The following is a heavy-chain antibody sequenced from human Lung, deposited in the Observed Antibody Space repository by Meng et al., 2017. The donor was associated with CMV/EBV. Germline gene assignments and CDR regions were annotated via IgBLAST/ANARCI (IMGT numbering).Heavy chain of an antibody. D-gene: IGHD2-2*01. CDR3: ARTRIEVEPDGRKIKYYNYGMDV. Sequence: SVKVSXKASGYTFTTYDINWVRQATGQGPEWMGWMNPNSGNTGYAQKFQGRVTLTRVTSISTAYMELSSLTSDDTAVYYCARTRIEVEPDGRKIKYYNYGMDVWGQGXTVTVSS. CDR2: MNPNSGNT. J-gene: IGHJ6*02. V-gene: IGHV1-8*01. CDR1: GYTFTTYD.